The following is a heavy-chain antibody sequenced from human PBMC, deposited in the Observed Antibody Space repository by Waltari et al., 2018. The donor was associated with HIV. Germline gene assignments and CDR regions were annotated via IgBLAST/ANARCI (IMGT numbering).Heavy chain of an antibody. V-gene: IGHV4-39*01. J-gene: IGHJ4*02. CDR3: ASHNVEMATFDY. CDR2: IYYSGSA. CDR1: GGSISSSSYY. Sequence: QLQLQESGPGLVKPSETLSLTCTGSGGSISSSSYYWGWIRQPPGKGLEWIGSIYYSGSAYYNPSLKSRVTISVDTSKNQFSRKLSSVTAADTAVYYCASHNVEMATFDYWGQGTLVTVSS. D-gene: IGHD5-12*01.